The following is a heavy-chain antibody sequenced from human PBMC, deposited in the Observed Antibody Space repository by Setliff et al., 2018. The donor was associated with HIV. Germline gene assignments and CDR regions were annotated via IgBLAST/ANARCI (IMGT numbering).Heavy chain of an antibody. J-gene: IGHJ4*02. Sequence: GASVKVSCKASGGDFRNYAIRWVRQAPGQGLEWVGGTRPLLNSPNFAQRFEGRVTLTADETTRTVYMDFTSLRPDDTAVYYCAILGRRYCNHYTASGYETAGGDSDLTTSDYWGPGTLVTVSS. D-gene: IGHD3-22*01. CDR3: AILGRRYCNHYTASGYETAGGDSDLTTSDY. CDR1: GGDFRNYA. CDR2: TRPLLNSP. V-gene: IGHV1-69*13.